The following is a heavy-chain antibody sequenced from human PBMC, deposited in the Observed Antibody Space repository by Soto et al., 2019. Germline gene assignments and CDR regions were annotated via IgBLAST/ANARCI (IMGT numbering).Heavy chain of an antibody. CDR1: GYSFTSYW. CDR2: IYPGDSDT. J-gene: IGHJ6*02. D-gene: IGHD2-2*01. V-gene: IGHV5-51*01. CDR3: ARRGYCSSTSCPHYYYYYGMDV. Sequence: GESLKLSCTGSGYSFTSYWIGWVRQMPGKGLEWMGIIYPGDSDTRYSPSFQGQVTISADKSISTAYLQWSSLKASDTAMYYCARRGYCSSTSCPHYYYYYGMDVWGQGTTVTVSS.